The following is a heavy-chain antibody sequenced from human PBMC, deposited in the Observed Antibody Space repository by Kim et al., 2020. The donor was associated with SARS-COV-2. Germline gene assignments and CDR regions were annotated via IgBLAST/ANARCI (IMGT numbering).Heavy chain of an antibody. D-gene: IGHD6-6*01. J-gene: IGHJ5*02. Sequence: ASVKVSCKASGYTFTSYDINWVRQATGQGLEWMGWMNPNSGNTGYAQKFQGRVTMTRNTSISTAYMELSSLRSEDTAVYYCARGCEDSSTNNWFDPWGQGTLVTVSS. CDR2: MNPNSGNT. CDR3: ARGCEDSSTNNWFDP. CDR1: GYTFTSYD. V-gene: IGHV1-8*01.